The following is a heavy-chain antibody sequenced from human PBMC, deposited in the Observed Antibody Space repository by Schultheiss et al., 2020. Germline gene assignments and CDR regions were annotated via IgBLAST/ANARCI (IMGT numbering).Heavy chain of an antibody. Sequence: GGSLRLSCTASGFTFGDYAMSWFRQAPGKGLEWVGFIRSKAYGGTTEYAASVKGRFTISRDDSKSIAYLQINSLRAEDTAVYYCAKDHDYGDSGLDYWGQGSLSTGSS. CDR3: AKDHDYGDSGLDY. V-gene: IGHV3-49*03. CDR2: IRSKAYGGTT. CDR1: GFTFGDYA. D-gene: IGHD4-17*01. J-gene: IGHJ4*02.